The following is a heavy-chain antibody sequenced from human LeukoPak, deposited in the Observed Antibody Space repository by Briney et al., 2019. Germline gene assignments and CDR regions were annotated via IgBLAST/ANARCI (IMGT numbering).Heavy chain of an antibody. CDR1: GYTFTSYG. CDR2: ISAYNGNT. Sequence: ASVNVSCKASGYTFTSYGISWVRQAPGHRLEWMGWISAYNGNTNYAQKLQGRVTMTTDTSTSTAYMELRSLRSDDTAVYYCARGPELERDFDWLPKPYYFDYWGQGTLVTVSS. CDR3: ARGPELERDFDWLPKPYYFDY. J-gene: IGHJ4*02. D-gene: IGHD3-9*01. V-gene: IGHV1-18*04.